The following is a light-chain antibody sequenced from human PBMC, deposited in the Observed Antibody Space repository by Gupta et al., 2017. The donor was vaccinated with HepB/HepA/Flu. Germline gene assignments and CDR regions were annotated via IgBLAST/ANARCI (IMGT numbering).Light chain of an antibody. V-gene: IGKV1-39*01. CDR2: GAS. Sequence: DIQMTQSPSSLSASVGDRVTISCRASQSISNDLNRYQQKPGKAPKLLIYGASSLQSGVPSRFGGSGSGTDFTLTISSLQPEDFATYYCQQSYRTPLTFGHGTKVEVK. J-gene: IGKJ1*01. CDR3: QQSYRTPLT. CDR1: QSISND.